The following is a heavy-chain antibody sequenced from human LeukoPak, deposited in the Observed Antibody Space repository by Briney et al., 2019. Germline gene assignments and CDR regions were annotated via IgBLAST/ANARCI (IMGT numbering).Heavy chain of an antibody. D-gene: IGHD1-26*01. Sequence: ASVNVSCKASGYTFTGYDMHWVRQAPGQVLEWMGIINPSGGSTSYAQKFQGRVTMTRDTSTSTVYMELSSLRSEDTAVYYCARDLRELDLFDYWGQGTLVTVSS. V-gene: IGHV1-46*01. CDR3: ARDLRELDLFDY. J-gene: IGHJ4*02. CDR2: INPSGGST. CDR1: GYTFTGYD.